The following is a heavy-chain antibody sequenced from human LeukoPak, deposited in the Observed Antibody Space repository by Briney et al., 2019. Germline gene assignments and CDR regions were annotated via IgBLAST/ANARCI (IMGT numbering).Heavy chain of an antibody. CDR2: IYYSGST. V-gene: IGHV4-39*01. CDR1: GGSVSSSTYY. Sequence: PSQTLSLTCTVSGGSVSSSTYYWGWIRQPPGKGLEWIGNIYYSGSTYYNPSLTSRVTMSVDTSNNQFSLKMHSVTAADTAVYYCTRLSKGRFFDYIFDYWGQGTLVTVSS. J-gene: IGHJ4*02. D-gene: IGHD3-9*01. CDR3: TRLSKGRFFDYIFDY.